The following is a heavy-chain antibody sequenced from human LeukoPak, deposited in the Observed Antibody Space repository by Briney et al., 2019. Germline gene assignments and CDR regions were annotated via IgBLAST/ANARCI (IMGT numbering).Heavy chain of an antibody. CDR2: IYWSGTT. CDR1: GGSLSSYY. Sequence: PSETLSLTCTVSGGSLSSYYWSWIRQPPGKGLEWIGHIYWSGTTNYNPSLKSRVTISVDTSKNQFSLKLSSVTAADTAVYYCARTYCSGGSCHFDYWGQGTLVTVSS. J-gene: IGHJ4*02. CDR3: ARTYCSGGSCHFDY. V-gene: IGHV4-59*08. D-gene: IGHD2-15*01.